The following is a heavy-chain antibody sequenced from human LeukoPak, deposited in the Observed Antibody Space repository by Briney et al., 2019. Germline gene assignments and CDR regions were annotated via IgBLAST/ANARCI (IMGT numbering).Heavy chain of an antibody. CDR1: GGSINSSSYY. Sequence: SETLSLTCTVSGGSINSSSYYWGWIRQPPGKGLEWIGSIYYSGSTYYNPSLKSRVTISVDTSKNQFSLKLSSVTAADTAVYYCARDLRSTGAIDYWGQGTLVTVSS. CDR2: IYYSGST. V-gene: IGHV4-39*07. D-gene: IGHD7-27*01. CDR3: ARDLRSTGAIDY. J-gene: IGHJ4*02.